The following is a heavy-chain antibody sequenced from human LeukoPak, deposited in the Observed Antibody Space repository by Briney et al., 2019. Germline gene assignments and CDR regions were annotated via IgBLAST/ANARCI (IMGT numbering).Heavy chain of an antibody. CDR1: GFSFSSYA. Sequence: PGGSLRLSCAASGFSFSSYAMNWVRQAPGRGLEWVSAISSGGVSSYYADSVKGRFTISRDNLKNTLYLQMNGLRAEDTAVYYFAKNRGHCVDGVCHNYYYMDVWGRGTTVTVSS. D-gene: IGHD2-8*02. CDR3: AKNRGHCVDGVCHNYYYMDV. CDR2: ISSGGVSS. V-gene: IGHV3-23*01. J-gene: IGHJ6*03.